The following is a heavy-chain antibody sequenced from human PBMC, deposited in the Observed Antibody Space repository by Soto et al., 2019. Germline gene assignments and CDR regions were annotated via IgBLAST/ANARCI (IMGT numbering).Heavy chain of an antibody. CDR2: ISAYNGNT. D-gene: IGHD2-8*01. CDR1: GYTFTSYG. CDR3: ARGRPYCTNGVCYIAYFDY. V-gene: IGHV1-18*01. J-gene: IGHJ4*02. Sequence: SVKVSCKASGYTFTSYGISWVRQAPGQGLEWMGWISAYNGNTNYAQKLQGRVTMTTDTSTSTAYMELRSLRSDDTAVYYCARGRPYCTNGVCYIAYFDYWGQGTLVTVSS.